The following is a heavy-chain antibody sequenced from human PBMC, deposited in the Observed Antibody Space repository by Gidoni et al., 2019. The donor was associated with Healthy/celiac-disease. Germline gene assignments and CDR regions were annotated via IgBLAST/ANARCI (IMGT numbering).Heavy chain of an antibody. J-gene: IGHJ2*01. CDR3: AKTGYSSGYPGTYWYFDL. Sequence: EVQLLESGGGLVQPGGSLRLSCAASGFTFSSYAMSWVRQAPGKGLEWVSAISGSGGSTYYADSVKGRFTISRDNSKNTLYLQMNSLRAEDTAVYYCAKTGYSSGYPGTYWYFDLWGRGTLVTVSS. D-gene: IGHD3-22*01. V-gene: IGHV3-23*01. CDR1: GFTFSSYA. CDR2: ISGSGGST.